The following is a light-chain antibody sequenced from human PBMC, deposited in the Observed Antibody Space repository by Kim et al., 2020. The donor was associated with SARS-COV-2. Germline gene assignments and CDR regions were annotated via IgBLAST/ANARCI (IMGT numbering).Light chain of an antibody. Sequence: AGERAARPCRASKRVSSNLAGYQQKTGQAPRLLIYGASTRATGSPAGLSGSGCGTKVTPTTSSLQSEEYAVVYCQQYNNGPPYTFGQGTKLEI. V-gene: IGKV3-15*01. CDR2: GAS. CDR1: KRVSSN. J-gene: IGKJ2*01. CDR3: QQYNNGPPYT.